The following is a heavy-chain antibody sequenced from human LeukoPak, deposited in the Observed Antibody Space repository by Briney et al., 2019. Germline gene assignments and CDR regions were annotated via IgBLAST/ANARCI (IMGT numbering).Heavy chain of an antibody. CDR3: AKYHYGSGTSLGY. D-gene: IGHD3-10*01. J-gene: IGHJ4*02. V-gene: IGHV3-7*01. Sequence: GGSLRLSCAASGFTFSSYWMSWVRQAPEKGLEWVANINIDGSEKSYEDSVEGRFTISRDNAKDSLYLQMNSLRAEDTATYYCAKYHYGSGTSLGYWGQGSLVTVSS. CDR2: INIDGSEK. CDR1: GFTFSSYW.